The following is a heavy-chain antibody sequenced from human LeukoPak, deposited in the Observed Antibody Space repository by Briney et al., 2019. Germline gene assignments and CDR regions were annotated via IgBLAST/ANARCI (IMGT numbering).Heavy chain of an antibody. Sequence: PGGSLRLSCAASGFTFSSYEMNWVRQAPGKGLEWVSYISSSGSTIYYADSVKGRFTISRDSAKNSLYLQMNSLRAEDTAVYYCAKDTFFGSSWFYWGQGTLVTVSS. J-gene: IGHJ4*02. CDR2: ISSSGSTI. D-gene: IGHD6-13*01. V-gene: IGHV3-48*03. CDR3: AKDTFFGSSWFY. CDR1: GFTFSSYE.